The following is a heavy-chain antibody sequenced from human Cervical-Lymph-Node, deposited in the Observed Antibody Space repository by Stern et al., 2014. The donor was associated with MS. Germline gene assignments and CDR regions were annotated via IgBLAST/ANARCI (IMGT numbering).Heavy chain of an antibody. V-gene: IGHV1-69*09. J-gene: IGHJ4*02. CDR1: GGTFASFT. Sequence: QLVQSGAEVRKPGSSVNVSCKASGGTFASFTLTWVRQAPGQGLEWMGNIIPILDSKNDSDKFAGRLTITADKSTNTAYMELSGLRSEDTATYYCAKRRGRRSGDFWGQGTVVTVSS. D-gene: IGHD1-14*01. CDR2: IIPILDSK. CDR3: AKRRGRRSGDF.